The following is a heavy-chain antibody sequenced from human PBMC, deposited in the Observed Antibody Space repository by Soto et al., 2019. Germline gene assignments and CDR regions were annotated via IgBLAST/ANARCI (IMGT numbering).Heavy chain of an antibody. Sequence: PGGSLRLSCGAGGVTISSYAMNWVSKAPGKGLEWVSVIYSGGSTYYADSVKGRFTISRDNSKNTLYLQMNSLRTEDTAVYYCARALDFWSAYFDYWGQGSLVTVSS. V-gene: IGHV3-66*02. CDR3: ARALDFWSAYFDY. CDR1: GVTISSYA. J-gene: IGHJ4*02. CDR2: IYSGGST. D-gene: IGHD3-3*01.